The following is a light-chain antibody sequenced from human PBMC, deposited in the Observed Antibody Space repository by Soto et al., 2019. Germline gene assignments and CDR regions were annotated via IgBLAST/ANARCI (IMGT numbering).Light chain of an antibody. V-gene: IGKV3-15*01. Sequence: IVMTQSPATLSVSPGERATLSCRASQSVSSNLAWYQQKPGLAPRLLIYGASTRATGIPARFSGSGSGTEFTLTISSLQSEDFAVYYCQQYNNWPSITFGQGTRLEIK. CDR1: QSVSSN. J-gene: IGKJ5*01. CDR2: GAS. CDR3: QQYNNWPSIT.